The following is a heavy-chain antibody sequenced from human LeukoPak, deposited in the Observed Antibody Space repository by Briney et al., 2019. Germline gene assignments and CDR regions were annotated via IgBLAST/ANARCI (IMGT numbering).Heavy chain of an antibody. Sequence: GGSLRLSCTASGFTFSGYSMNWIRQAPGKGLEWVSSFGTRSTSIYHAGSVKGRFAISRDNAKNTLYLQMNSLRAEDTAVYYCARPQIAAIPDYGMDVWGQGTTVTVSS. CDR1: GFTFSGYS. CDR3: ARPQIAAIPDYGMDV. J-gene: IGHJ6*02. D-gene: IGHD2-2*02. CDR2: FGTRSTSI. V-gene: IGHV3-21*01.